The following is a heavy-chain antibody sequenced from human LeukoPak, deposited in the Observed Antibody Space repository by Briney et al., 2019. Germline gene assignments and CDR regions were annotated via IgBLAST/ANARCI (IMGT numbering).Heavy chain of an antibody. V-gene: IGHV3-21*01. CDR1: GFTFSSYS. CDR2: ISSSSRYI. Sequence: GGSLRLSCAASGFTFSSYSMNWVRQAPGKGLEWVSSISSSSRYIYYADSVKGRFTISRDNAKNSLYLQMNSLRAEDTAVYYCVLGESTRPFDYWGQGTLVTVSS. J-gene: IGHJ4*02. D-gene: IGHD3-10*01. CDR3: VLGESTRPFDY.